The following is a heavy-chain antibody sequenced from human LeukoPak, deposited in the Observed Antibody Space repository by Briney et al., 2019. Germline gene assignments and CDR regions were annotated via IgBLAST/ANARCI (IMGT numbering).Heavy chain of an antibody. J-gene: IGHJ4*02. Sequence: SETLSLTCTVSGGSISSSSYYWGWIRQPPGKGLEWIGSIYYSGSTYYNPSLKSRVTISVDTSKNQFSLKLSSVTAADTAVYYCARYGGLYCSSTSCYEVYFDYWGQGTLVTVSS. CDR2: IYYSGST. D-gene: IGHD2-2*01. CDR3: ARYGGLYCSSTSCYEVYFDY. CDR1: GGSISSSSYY. V-gene: IGHV4-39*01.